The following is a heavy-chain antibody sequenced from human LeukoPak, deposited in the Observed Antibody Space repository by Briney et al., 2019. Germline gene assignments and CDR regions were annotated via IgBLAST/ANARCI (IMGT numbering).Heavy chain of an antibody. CDR3: ARGSLVRYFDYHYYYGMDV. CDR2: IYYSGST. D-gene: IGHD3-9*01. CDR1: GGSISSSSYY. J-gene: IGHJ6*02. Sequence: SETLSLTCTVSGGSISSSSYYWGWIRQPPGKGLEWIGSIYYSGSTYYNPSLKSRVTISVDTSKNQFSLKLSSVTAADTAVYYCARGSLVRYFDYHYYYGMDVWGQGTTVTVSS. V-gene: IGHV4-39*01.